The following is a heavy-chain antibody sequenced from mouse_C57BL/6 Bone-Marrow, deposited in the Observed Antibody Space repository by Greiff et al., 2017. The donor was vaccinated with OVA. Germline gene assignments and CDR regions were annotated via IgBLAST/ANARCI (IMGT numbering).Heavy chain of an antibody. CDR2: INPNNGGT. D-gene: IGHD1-1*01. Sequence: EVQLQQSGPELVKPGASVKIPCKASGYTFTDYNMDWVKQSHGKSLEWIGDINPNNGGTIYNQKFKGKATLTVDKSSSTAYMELRSLTSEDTAVYYCARRAICYGSSPFAYWGQGTLVTVSA. V-gene: IGHV1-18*01. J-gene: IGHJ3*01. CDR1: GYTFTDYN. CDR3: ARRAICYGSSPFAY.